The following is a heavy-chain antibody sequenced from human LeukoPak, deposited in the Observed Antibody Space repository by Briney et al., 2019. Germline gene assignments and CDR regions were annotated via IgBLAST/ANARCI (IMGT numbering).Heavy chain of an antibody. Sequence: GASVTVSFKASGYTFTDYYMHWVRQAPGQGLEWMGWINPNSGGTNYAQKFQGRVTMTRDTSVSTAYMEVSSLRPDDTAVYYCARPTLQTLGAWGQGTLVTVSS. CDR1: GYTFTDYY. V-gene: IGHV1-2*02. D-gene: IGHD3-10*01. J-gene: IGHJ5*02. CDR2: INPNSGGT. CDR3: ARPTLQTLGA.